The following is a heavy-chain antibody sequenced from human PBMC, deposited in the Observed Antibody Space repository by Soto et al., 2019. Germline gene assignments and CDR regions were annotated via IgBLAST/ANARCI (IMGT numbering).Heavy chain of an antibody. Sequence: QVQLVESGGGVVQPGRSLRLSCAASGFTFSSYAMHWVRQAPGKGLEWVAVISYDGSNKYYPDSVKGRFTISRDNSKNTLYLRMNSLRAEDTAVYYCAREGFFEWLLDYWGQGTLVTVSS. CDR1: GFTFSSYA. V-gene: IGHV3-30-3*01. CDR3: AREGFFEWLLDY. D-gene: IGHD3-3*01. J-gene: IGHJ4*02. CDR2: ISYDGSNK.